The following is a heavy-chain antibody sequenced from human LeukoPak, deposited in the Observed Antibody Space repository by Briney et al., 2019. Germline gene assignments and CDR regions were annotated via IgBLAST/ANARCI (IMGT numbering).Heavy chain of an antibody. D-gene: IGHD3-3*01. J-gene: IGHJ5*02. Sequence: GGSLKIPLKGSGYSFTKYWIGWVRQMPGKGLGGRGIINLGDSETRNSTYYQGQVTIADSKSISTAYLKWSSLKASDTDMYCRARRVDDFWRAPTTALQNWFDPWGQGTLVTVSS. CDR3: ARRVDDFWRAPTTALQNWFDP. V-gene: IGHV5-51*01. CDR1: GYSFTKYW. CDR2: INLGDSET.